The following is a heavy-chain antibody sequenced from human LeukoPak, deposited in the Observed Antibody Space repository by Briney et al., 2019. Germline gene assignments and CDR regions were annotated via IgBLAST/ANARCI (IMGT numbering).Heavy chain of an antibody. Sequence: PGGSLSLSCAASGFTFSSYWMHWVRQAPGKGLVWVSRINSDGSSTSYADSVRGRFSISRDNAKNTLYLQMNSLRAEDTAVYYCARGLSGYASSLGYWGQGTLVTVSA. V-gene: IGHV3-74*01. CDR2: INSDGSST. J-gene: IGHJ4*02. CDR1: GFTFSSYW. CDR3: ARGLSGYASSLGY. D-gene: IGHD6-6*01.